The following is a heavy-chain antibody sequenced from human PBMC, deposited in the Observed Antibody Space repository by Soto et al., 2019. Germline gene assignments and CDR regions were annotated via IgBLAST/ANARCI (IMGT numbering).Heavy chain of an antibody. Sequence: QVQLVQSGSEVKMPGSSVKVSCKTSGGTFSRHAINWVRQAPGQGLEWMGGIIPLFGTTNYAQKFKGRVTITADESTSTASMELRSLTSEDAAVYYCARAAIHGSSCYFWLEPLGQGTLVTVSS. CDR3: ARAAIHGSSCYFWLEP. V-gene: IGHV1-69*01. D-gene: IGHD6-13*01. CDR1: GGTFSRHA. CDR2: IIPLFGTT. J-gene: IGHJ5*02.